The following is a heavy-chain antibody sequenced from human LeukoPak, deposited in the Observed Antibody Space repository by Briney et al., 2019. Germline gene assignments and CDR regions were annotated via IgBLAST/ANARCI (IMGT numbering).Heavy chain of an antibody. J-gene: IGHJ4*02. CDR1: GGSVSSGSYY. V-gene: IGHV4-61*01. CDR2: IYYSGST. Sequence: SETLSLTCTVSGGSVSSGSYYWSWIRQPPGKGLEWTGYIYYSGSTNYNPSLKSRVTISVDTSKNQFSLKLSSVTAADTAVYYCARSRLFDYWGQGTLVTVSS. CDR3: ARSRLFDY.